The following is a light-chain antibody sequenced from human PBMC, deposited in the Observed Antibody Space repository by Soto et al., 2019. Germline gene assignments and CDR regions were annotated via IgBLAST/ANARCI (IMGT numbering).Light chain of an antibody. CDR1: SSDVGGYNY. Sequence: QSALTQPASVSGSPGQSITISCTGTSSDVGGYNYVSWFQQHPGKAPKLKIYEVSNRPSGVSNRFSGSKSGNTASLTISALHAEDESDYYCTSFTTISTWVFGGGTKLTVL. J-gene: IGLJ3*02. V-gene: IGLV2-14*01. CDR3: TSFTTISTWV. CDR2: EVS.